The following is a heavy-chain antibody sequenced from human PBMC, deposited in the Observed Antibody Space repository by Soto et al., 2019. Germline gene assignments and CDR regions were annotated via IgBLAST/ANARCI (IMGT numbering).Heavy chain of an antibody. CDR2: IIPIFGTA. CDR1: GGTFSSYA. V-gene: IGHV1-69*13. J-gene: IGHJ2*01. Sequence: SVKVSCKASGGTFSSYAISWVRQAPGQGLEWMGGIIPIFGTANYAQKFQGRVTITADESTSTAYMELSSLRSEDTAVYYCARGRDYDSSGYYYLARWYFGLWGRGTLVTVSS. D-gene: IGHD3-22*01. CDR3: ARGRDYDSSGYYYLARWYFGL.